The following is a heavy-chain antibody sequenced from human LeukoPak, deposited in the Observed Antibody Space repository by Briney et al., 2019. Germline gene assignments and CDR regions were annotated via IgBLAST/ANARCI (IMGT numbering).Heavy chain of an antibody. CDR2: INPNSGGT. J-gene: IGHJ4*02. Sequence: ASVKVSCKASGYTFTGYYMHWVRQAPGQGLEWMGWINPNSGGTNYAQKFQGRVTMTRDTSISTAYMELSRLRSDDTAVYYCASGYSGYDSSLLFDYWGQGTLVTVSS. D-gene: IGHD5-12*01. V-gene: IGHV1-2*02. CDR1: GYTFTGYY. CDR3: ASGYSGYDSSLLFDY.